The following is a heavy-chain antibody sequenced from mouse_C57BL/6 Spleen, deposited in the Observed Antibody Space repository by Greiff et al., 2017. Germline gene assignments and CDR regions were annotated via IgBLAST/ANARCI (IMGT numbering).Heavy chain of an antibody. V-gene: IGHV1-52*01. CDR3: ARGGDYDYDHYAMDY. CDR2: IDPSDSET. D-gene: IGHD2-4*01. J-gene: IGHJ4*01. CDR1: GYTFTSYW. Sequence: QVQLKQPGAELVRPGSSVKLSCKASGYTFTSYWMHWVKQRPIQGLEWIGNIDPSDSETHYNQKFKDKATLTVDKSSSTAYMQLSSLTSEDAAVYYCARGGDYDYDHYAMDYWGQGTSVTVSS.